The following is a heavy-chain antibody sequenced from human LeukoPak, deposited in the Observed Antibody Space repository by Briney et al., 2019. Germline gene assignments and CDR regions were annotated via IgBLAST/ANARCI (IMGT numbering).Heavy chain of an antibody. J-gene: IGHJ2*01. CDR3: AREEHYSSSWYPWYFDL. D-gene: IGHD6-13*01. CDR1: GFTFSSYW. V-gene: IGHV3-74*01. CDR2: INTDGSST. Sequence: GGSLRLSCAASGFTFSSYWMHWVRQAPGKGLVWVSRINTDGSSTSYADSVKGRFTISRDNAKNTLYLQMNSLRAEDTAVYYCAREEHYSSSWYPWYFDLWGRGTLVTVSS.